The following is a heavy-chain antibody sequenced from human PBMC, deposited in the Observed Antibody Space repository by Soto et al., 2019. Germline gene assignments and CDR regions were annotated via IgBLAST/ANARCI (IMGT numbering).Heavy chain of an antibody. CDR3: AKLRYYDFWSGGNWFDP. CDR1: GFTFGTFA. J-gene: IGHJ5*02. D-gene: IGHD3-3*01. V-gene: IGHV3-23*01. Sequence: PGGSLRLSCAASGFTFGTFAMSWVRQAPGKGLEWVSFISGSGDRTSYADPVKGRFTISRDTSENMLHLQMNSLRLEDTAIYYCAKLRYYDFWSGGNWFDPWGQGTLVTVSS. CDR2: ISGSGDRT.